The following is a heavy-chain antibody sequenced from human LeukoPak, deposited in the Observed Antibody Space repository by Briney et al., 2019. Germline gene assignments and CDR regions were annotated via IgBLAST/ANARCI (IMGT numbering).Heavy chain of an antibody. J-gene: IGHJ6*02. CDR2: ISSSGSTI. CDR1: GFTFSSYE. D-gene: IGHD2-15*01. CDR3: AREISCSGGSCYDNYYYYGMDV. Sequence: GGSLRLSCAASGFTFSSYEMNWVRQAPGKGLEWVSYISSSGSTIYYVDSVKGRSTISRDNAKNSLYLQMNSLRAEDTAVYYCAREISCSGGSCYDNYYYYGMDVWGQGTTVTVSS. V-gene: IGHV3-48*03.